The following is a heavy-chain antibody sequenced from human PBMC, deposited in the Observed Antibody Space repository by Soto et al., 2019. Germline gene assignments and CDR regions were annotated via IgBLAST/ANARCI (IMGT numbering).Heavy chain of an antibody. V-gene: IGHV4-59*08. J-gene: IGHJ4*02. CDR1: GDSISNYY. D-gene: IGHD3-10*01. Sequence: SETLSLTCTVSGDSISNYYWSWIRQSPGKGLEWVAYIYNRGTTNYNPSLTSRATISEDTSKNQFSLRLTSVTAADTALYYCARHYGSGTYPFDYWGPGTLVTVSS. CDR2: IYNRGTT. CDR3: ARHYGSGTYPFDY.